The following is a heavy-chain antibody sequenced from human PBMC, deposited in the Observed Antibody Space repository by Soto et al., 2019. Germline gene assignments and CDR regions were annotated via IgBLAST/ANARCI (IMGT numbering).Heavy chain of an antibody. D-gene: IGHD3-10*01. CDR1: GFTFSSYG. CDR3: ANAVSAFDYYGMDV. Sequence: ESGGGVVQPGRSLRLSCTASGFTFSSYGMHWVRQAPGKGLEWVAVISYDGSNKYYADSVKGRFTISRDNSKNTLYLQMNSLRVEDTAVYLCANAVSAFDYYGMDVWGQGTTVTVSS. J-gene: IGHJ6*02. CDR2: ISYDGSNK. V-gene: IGHV3-30*18.